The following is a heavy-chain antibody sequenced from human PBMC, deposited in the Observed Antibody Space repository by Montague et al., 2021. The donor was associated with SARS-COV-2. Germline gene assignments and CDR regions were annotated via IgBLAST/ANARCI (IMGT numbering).Heavy chain of an antibody. CDR3: ARGAPGY. CDR1: GGSFSDYH. V-gene: IGHV4-34*01. CDR2: INYDGRT. Sequence: SETLSLTCAVYGGSFSDYHWTCFRRYPAGRLQGFGQINYDGRTTYNTSPSSRVTILIDTSKNQFSLKLTSVTAADTAVYYCARGAPGYWGQGTLVTVSS. J-gene: IGHJ4*02.